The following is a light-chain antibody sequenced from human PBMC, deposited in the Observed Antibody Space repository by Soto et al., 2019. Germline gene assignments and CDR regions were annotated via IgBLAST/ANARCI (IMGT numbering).Light chain of an antibody. CDR2: DVS. Sequence: QSVLTQPASVSGSPGQSITISCTGTSSDVGAYNYVSWYQHHPGKVPRLMIFDVSNRPPGVSNRFSGSKSGNTASLTISGLQAEDEADYYCCSYSRSSPYVFGAGTKVTVL. V-gene: IGLV2-14*03. J-gene: IGLJ1*01. CDR3: CSYSRSSPYV. CDR1: SSDVGAYNY.